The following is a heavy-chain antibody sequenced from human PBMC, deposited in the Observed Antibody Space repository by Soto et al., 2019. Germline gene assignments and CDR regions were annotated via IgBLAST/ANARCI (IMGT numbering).Heavy chain of an antibody. Sequence: ASVKVSCKASGGTFSSYAISWVRQAPGQGLEWMGGIIPIFGTANYAQKFQGRVTITADESTSTAYMELSSLRSEDTAVYYCASPSYYYDSSGYYRVFDYWGQGTLVTVSS. V-gene: IGHV1-69*13. CDR2: IIPIFGTA. J-gene: IGHJ4*02. CDR1: GGTFSSYA. CDR3: ASPSYYYDSSGYYRVFDY. D-gene: IGHD3-22*01.